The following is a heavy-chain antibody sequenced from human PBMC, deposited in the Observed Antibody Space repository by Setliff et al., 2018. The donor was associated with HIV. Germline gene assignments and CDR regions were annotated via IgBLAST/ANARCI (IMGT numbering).Heavy chain of an antibody. CDR3: ARDLRNSNTLFGVLNFVFDL. V-gene: IGHV4-4*09. J-gene: IGHJ4*02. D-gene: IGHD3-3*01. CDR1: GGSIRSYY. Sequence: SETLSLTCTVSGGSIRSYYWSWIRQPPGKGPEWIGYIHSSGSTIYNPSLKSRITISLDTSKEQFSLELKSVTAADTALYYCARDLRNSNTLFGVLNFVFDLWGQGTLVTVSS. CDR2: IHSSGST.